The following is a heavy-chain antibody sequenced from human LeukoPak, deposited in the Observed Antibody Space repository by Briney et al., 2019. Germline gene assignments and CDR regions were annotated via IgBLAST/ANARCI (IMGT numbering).Heavy chain of an antibody. CDR3: ARGNGPPPEAKKEKLWFGELLPDNWFDP. V-gene: IGHV1-8*01. CDR1: GYTFTSYD. J-gene: IGHJ5*02. Sequence: ASVKVSCKASGYTFTSYDINWVRQATGQGLEWMGWMNPNSGNTGYAQKFQGRVTMTRNTSISTAYMELSSLRSEDTAVYYCARGNGPPPEAKKEKLWFGELLPDNWFDPWGQGTLVTVSS. CDR2: MNPNSGNT. D-gene: IGHD3-10*01.